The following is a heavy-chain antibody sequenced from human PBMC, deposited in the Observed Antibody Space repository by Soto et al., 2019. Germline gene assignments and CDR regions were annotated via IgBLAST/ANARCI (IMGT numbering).Heavy chain of an antibody. CDR1: GFTFSTHA. CDR3: ARDFPYCGSTSCYSAAPKY. Sequence: PGGSLRLSCAAAGFTFSTHAMSWVRQTPDKGLEWVAVMSHDGSSSFYADSVKGRFTISRDNSKTTLYLQMNSLSTEDTAVYYCARDFPYCGSTSCYSAAPKYWGQGTLVTSPQ. D-gene: IGHD2-2*01. CDR2: MSHDGSSS. J-gene: IGHJ4*02. V-gene: IGHV3-30-3*01.